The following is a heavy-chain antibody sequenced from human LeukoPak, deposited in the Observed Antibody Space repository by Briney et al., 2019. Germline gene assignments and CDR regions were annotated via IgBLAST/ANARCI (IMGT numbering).Heavy chain of an antibody. CDR2: IYTSGST. J-gene: IGHJ6*03. V-gene: IGHV4-4*07. Sequence: PSETLSLTCTVSGGSISSYYWSWIRQPAGKGLEWIGRIYTSGSTNYNPSLKSRVTMSVETSKNQFSLKLSSVTAADTAVYYCARAGYSSGWSTTYYYYYMDVWGKGTTVTVSS. CDR3: ARAGYSSGWSTTYYYYYMDV. CDR1: GGSISSYY. D-gene: IGHD6-19*01.